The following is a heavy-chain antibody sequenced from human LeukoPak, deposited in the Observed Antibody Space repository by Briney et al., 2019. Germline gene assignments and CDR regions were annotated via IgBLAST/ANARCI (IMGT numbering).Heavy chain of an antibody. Sequence: GGSLRLSCAASGFTFSSYAMSWVRQAPGKGLEWVSGISGSGDNTYYADSVKGRFTISRDNSKNTLYLQMNGLRAGDTAVYFCAKDRGGTYFVDYWGQGTLVTVSS. V-gene: IGHV3-23*01. CDR2: ISGSGDNT. J-gene: IGHJ4*02. CDR3: AKDRGGTYFVDY. CDR1: GFTFSSYA. D-gene: IGHD1-26*01.